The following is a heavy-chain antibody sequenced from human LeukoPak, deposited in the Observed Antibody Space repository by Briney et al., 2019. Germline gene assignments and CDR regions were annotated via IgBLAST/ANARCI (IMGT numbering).Heavy chain of an antibody. Sequence: SETLSLTCAVYGRSFSDYSWSWIRQPPGKGLEWIGEINHSGSTNYNPSLKSRVTISLDTSKNQFSLKLSSVTAADTAVYYCARHYISGYFFDYWGQGTLVTVSS. J-gene: IGHJ4*02. D-gene: IGHD3-10*01. CDR2: INHSGST. CDR3: ARHYISGYFFDY. V-gene: IGHV4-34*01. CDR1: GRSFSDYS.